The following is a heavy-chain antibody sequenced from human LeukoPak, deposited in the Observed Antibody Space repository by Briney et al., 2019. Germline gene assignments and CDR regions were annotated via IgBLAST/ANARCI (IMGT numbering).Heavy chain of an antibody. V-gene: IGHV4-61*01. D-gene: IGHD6-19*01. CDR3: VIIGGYSSGFDY. CDR1: GGSVSSGSYY. Sequence: SETLSLTCTVSGGSVSSGSYYWSWIRQPPGKGLEWIGYIYYSGSTNYNPSLKSRVTISVDTSKNQFSLKLSSVTAADTAVYYCVIIGGYSSGFDYWGQGTLVTVSS. J-gene: IGHJ4*02. CDR2: IYYSGST.